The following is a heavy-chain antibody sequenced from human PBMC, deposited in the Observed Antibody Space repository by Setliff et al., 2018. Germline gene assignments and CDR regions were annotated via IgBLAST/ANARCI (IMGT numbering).Heavy chain of an antibody. CDR3: ARESRYYYDNLGTLDY. D-gene: IGHD3-22*01. J-gene: IGHJ4*02. CDR2: IYCSGST. Sequence: PSETLSLTCTVSGGSISSGDYYWSWIRQPPGKGLEWIGYIYCSGSTYYNPSLKSRVSISVDTSKNQFSLKLSSVTAADTAVYYCARESRYYYDNLGTLDYWGQGTLVTVSS. V-gene: IGHV4-30-4*08. CDR1: GGSISSGDYY.